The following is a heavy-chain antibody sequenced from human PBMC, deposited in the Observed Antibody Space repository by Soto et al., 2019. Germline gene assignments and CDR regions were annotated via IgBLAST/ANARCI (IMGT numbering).Heavy chain of an antibody. D-gene: IGHD6-6*01. J-gene: IGHJ4*02. V-gene: IGHV1-46*01. Sequence: ASVKVSCKASGYTFTSYYMHWVRQAPGQGLEWMGIINPSGGSTSYAQKFQGRATMTRDTSTSTVYMELSSLRSEDTAVYYCARARVAARPLFDYWGQGTLVTVS. CDR3: ARARVAARPLFDY. CDR1: GYTFTSYY. CDR2: INPSGGST.